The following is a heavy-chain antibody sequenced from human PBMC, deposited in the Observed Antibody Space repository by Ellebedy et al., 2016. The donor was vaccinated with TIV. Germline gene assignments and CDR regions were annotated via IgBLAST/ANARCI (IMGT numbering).Heavy chain of an antibody. CDR1: GFTFSSYA. Sequence: PGGSLRLSCAASGFTFSSYAMSWVRQAPGKGLEWVSTISHTGTRTYYADSVEGRFTISRDTSKKTLYLQMNSLRADDTAIYYCAKGRGGGSDSSAPRYYFDYWGLGTLVTVSS. V-gene: IGHV3-23*01. J-gene: IGHJ4*02. D-gene: IGHD3-22*01. CDR3: AKGRGGGSDSSAPRYYFDY. CDR2: ISHTGTRT.